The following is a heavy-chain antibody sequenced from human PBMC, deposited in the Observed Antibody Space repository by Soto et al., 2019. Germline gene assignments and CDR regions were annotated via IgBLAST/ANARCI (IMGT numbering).Heavy chain of an antibody. CDR3: VRGVGSGSYYNQYNWFDP. V-gene: IGHV1-18*01. J-gene: IGHJ5*02. Sequence: GASVKVSCKASGYTFTNYGISWVRQAPGQGLEWMGWISAYNGNTKYAQKHQGRVTMTTDTSTSTAYMELRSLRSDDTAVYYFVRGVGSGSYYNQYNWFDPWGQGTLVTVSS. D-gene: IGHD3-10*01. CDR2: ISAYNGNT. CDR1: GYTFTNYG.